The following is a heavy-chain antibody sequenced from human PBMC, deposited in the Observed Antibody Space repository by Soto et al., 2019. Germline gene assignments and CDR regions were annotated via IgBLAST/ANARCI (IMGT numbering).Heavy chain of an antibody. CDR2: INAYNGNT. V-gene: IGHV1-18*04. Sequence: ASLKVSCKASGHTSISYGITWVRQAPGQGLEWMGWINAYNGNTNYAQKFQGRVTMTTDTSTSTAYMELRSLRSDDTAVYHCARAVVVVGAPAWFDPWGQGTLVTVS. CDR1: GHTSISYG. CDR3: ARAVVVVGAPAWFDP. J-gene: IGHJ5*02. D-gene: IGHD2-15*01.